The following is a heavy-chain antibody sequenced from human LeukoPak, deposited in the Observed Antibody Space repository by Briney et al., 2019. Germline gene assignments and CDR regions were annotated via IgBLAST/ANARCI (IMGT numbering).Heavy chain of an antibody. D-gene: IGHD3-16*01. CDR1: GFTFSNAW. CDR2: FKSKTDGGTT. J-gene: IGHJ4*02. V-gene: IGHV3-15*01. Sequence: PGGSLRLSCAASGFTFSNAWMSWVRQAPGKGLEWVGRFKSKTDGGTTDYAAPVKGRFTISRDDSKNTLYLQMNSLKTEDTAVYYCTTQSRYVWGIQFDYWGQGTLVTVSS. CDR3: TTQSRYVWGIQFDY.